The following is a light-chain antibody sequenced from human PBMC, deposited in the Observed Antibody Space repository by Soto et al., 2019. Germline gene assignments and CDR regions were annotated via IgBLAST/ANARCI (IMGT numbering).Light chain of an antibody. Sequence: EIVLTQSPGTLSLSPGERATLSCRSSQSVSSSYLAWYQQKPGQAPRLLIYDVSSRATGIPDRFSGSGSGTDFTLTISRLEPEDFAVHYCQQYGSSPTFGQGTKVEI. CDR1: QSVSSSY. CDR2: DVS. CDR3: QQYGSSPT. V-gene: IGKV3-20*01. J-gene: IGKJ1*01.